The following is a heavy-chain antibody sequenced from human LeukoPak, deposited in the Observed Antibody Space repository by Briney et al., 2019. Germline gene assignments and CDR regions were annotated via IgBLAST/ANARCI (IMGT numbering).Heavy chain of an antibody. V-gene: IGHV3-23*01. Sequence: GGSLRLSCAASGFTFSSYAMSWVRQAPGKGLEWVSVISGSGASTFYADSVKGRFSISRDNSKNTPYLQMNSLRAEDTAVYYCAKDPSGASIVRYFDYWGQGTLVIVSS. CDR2: ISGSGAST. CDR1: GFTFSSYA. D-gene: IGHD3-16*02. CDR3: AKDPSGASIVRYFDY. J-gene: IGHJ4*02.